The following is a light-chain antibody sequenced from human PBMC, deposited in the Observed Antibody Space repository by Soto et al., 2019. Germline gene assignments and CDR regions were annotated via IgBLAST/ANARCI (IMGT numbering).Light chain of an antibody. J-gene: IGLJ1*01. V-gene: IGLV1-40*01. Sequence: QSVLAQPPSVSGAPGQKVTISCTGSSANIGAGNDLHWYQQLPGTAPKLLLYGISNRPSGVPDRFSGSKSGTSASLAITGPQAEDEADYYCHSYDSSRSAYVFGTGTKVTVL. CDR3: HSYDSSRSAYV. CDR1: SANIGAGND. CDR2: GIS.